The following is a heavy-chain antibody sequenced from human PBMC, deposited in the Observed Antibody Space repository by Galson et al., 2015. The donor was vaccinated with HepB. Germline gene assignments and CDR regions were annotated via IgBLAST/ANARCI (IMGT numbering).Heavy chain of an antibody. D-gene: IGHD6-13*01. CDR2: ISGSGGST. Sequence: SLRLSCAASGFTFSNHGMSWIRQAPGKGLEWVSAISGSGGSTYYADSVKGRFTISRDNSKNTLYLQMNSLRAEDTAVYYCAKRNVASSSSNFDYWGQGTLVTVSS. CDR1: GFTFSNHG. CDR3: AKRNVASSSSNFDY. V-gene: IGHV3-23*01. J-gene: IGHJ4*02.